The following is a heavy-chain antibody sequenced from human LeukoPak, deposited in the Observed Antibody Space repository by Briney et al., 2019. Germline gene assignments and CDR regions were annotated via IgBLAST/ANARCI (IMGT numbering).Heavy chain of an antibody. CDR3: ARLEIGYYYMDV. CDR2: IYSSGTT. CDR1: GGSISSYY. D-gene: IGHD1-1*01. J-gene: IGHJ6*03. Sequence: PSETLSLTCTVSGGSISSYYWSWIRQPAGKGLEWIGRIYSSGTTNYNPSLKSRVTMSVDTSKNQFSLNLSSLTAADTAVYYCARLEIGYYYMDVWGKGTTVTVSS. V-gene: IGHV4-4*07.